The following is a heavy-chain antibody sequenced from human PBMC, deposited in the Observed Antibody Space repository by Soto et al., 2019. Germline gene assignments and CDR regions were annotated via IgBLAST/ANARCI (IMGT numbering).Heavy chain of an antibody. V-gene: IGHV4-34*01. J-gene: IGHJ6*03. CDR2: INHSGST. D-gene: IGHD3-3*01. Sequence: SETLSLTCAVYGGSFSGYYWSWIRQPPGKGLEWIGEINHSGSTNYNPSLKSRVTISVDTSKNQFSLKLSSVTAADTAVYYCASRSYYDFWSAYQPRPHYYMDVWGKGTTVTVSS. CDR3: ASRSYYDFWSAYQPRPHYYMDV. CDR1: GGSFSGYY.